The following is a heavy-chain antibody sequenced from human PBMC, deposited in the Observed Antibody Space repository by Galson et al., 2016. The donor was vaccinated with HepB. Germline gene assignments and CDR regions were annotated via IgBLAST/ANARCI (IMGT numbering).Heavy chain of an antibody. V-gene: IGHV5-51*01. CDR3: ARLPHAQTYGGTSVGGFDI. CDR1: GYTYISYW. CDR2: IYPGDSDT. J-gene: IGHJ3*02. Sequence: QSGAEVKKPGESLKISCKGSGYTYISYWIGWVRQMPGKGLEWMGIIYPGDSDTRYSPSFQGQVTISADKSISTAYLQWSSLKASDTAMYYCARLPHAQTYGGTSVGGFDIWGQGTMVTVSS. D-gene: IGHD4-23*01.